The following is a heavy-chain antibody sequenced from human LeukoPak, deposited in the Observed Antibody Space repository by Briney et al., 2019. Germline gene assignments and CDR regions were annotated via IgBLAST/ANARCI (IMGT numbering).Heavy chain of an antibody. V-gene: IGHV3-9*01. Sequence: GGSLRLSCAASGFTFDDYAMHWVRQAPGKGLEWVSGISWNSGSIGYADSVKGRFTISRDNAKNSLYLQMDSLRPEDTALYYCVKDATRIRIFGDAFDIWGQGTMVTVSS. CDR3: VKDATRIRIFGDAFDI. J-gene: IGHJ3*02. CDR2: ISWNSGSI. CDR1: GFTFDDYA. D-gene: IGHD3-3*01.